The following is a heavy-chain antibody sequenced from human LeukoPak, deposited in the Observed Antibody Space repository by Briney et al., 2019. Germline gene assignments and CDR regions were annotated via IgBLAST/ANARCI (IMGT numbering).Heavy chain of an antibody. J-gene: IGHJ4*02. CDR2: ISGFNT. Sequence: GGSLRLSCTTSGFAFSNYAMNWVRQAPGKGPEWVSGISGFNTYYADSVKGRFTIFRDNSKNVLYLQMDRLRAEDTAVYSCAKDVCASPRCLLYFDSWGQGTLVTVSS. D-gene: IGHD2-15*01. CDR3: AKDVCASPRCLLYFDS. CDR1: GFAFSNYA. V-gene: IGHV3-23*01.